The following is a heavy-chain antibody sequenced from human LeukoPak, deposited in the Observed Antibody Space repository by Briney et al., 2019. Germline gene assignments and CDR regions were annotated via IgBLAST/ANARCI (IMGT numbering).Heavy chain of an antibody. CDR1: ADSFSSHY. V-gene: IGHV4-59*11. J-gene: IGHJ3*02. Sequence: SETLSLTCAVSADSFSSHYWTWIRQPPGKGLEWIGYISYIGSTNYNPSLKGRVTISIDTSKNQFSLKLSSVTAADTAVYYCARDLVTVTKGFDIWGQGTMVSVSS. CDR3: ARDLVTVTKGFDI. CDR2: ISYIGST. D-gene: IGHD4-17*01.